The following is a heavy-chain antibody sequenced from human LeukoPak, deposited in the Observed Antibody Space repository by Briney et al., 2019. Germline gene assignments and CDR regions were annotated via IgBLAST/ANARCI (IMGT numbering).Heavy chain of an antibody. J-gene: IGHJ6*03. Sequence: SVKVSCKASGGTFSSFAISWVRQAPGQGLEWMGGIIPIFGTANYAQKFQGRVTITTDESTSTAYMELSSLRSEDTAVYYCARLTGDYYYYMDVWGKGTTVTVSS. V-gene: IGHV1-69*05. D-gene: IGHD7-27*01. CDR1: GGTFSSFA. CDR2: IIPIFGTA. CDR3: ARLTGDYYYYMDV.